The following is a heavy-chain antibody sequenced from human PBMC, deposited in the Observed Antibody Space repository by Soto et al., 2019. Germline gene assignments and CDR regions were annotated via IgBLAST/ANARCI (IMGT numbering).Heavy chain of an antibody. CDR3: ARETPCGSGGSCYSAWFDP. D-gene: IGHD2-15*01. Sequence: PSETLSLTCTVSGGSISSGDYYWSWIRQPPGKGLEWIGYIYYSGSTYYNPSLKSRVTISVDTSKNQFSLKLSSVTAADTAVYYCARETPCGSGGSCYSAWFDPWGQGTLATVSS. CDR2: IYYSGST. CDR1: GGSISSGDYY. V-gene: IGHV4-30-4*01. J-gene: IGHJ5*02.